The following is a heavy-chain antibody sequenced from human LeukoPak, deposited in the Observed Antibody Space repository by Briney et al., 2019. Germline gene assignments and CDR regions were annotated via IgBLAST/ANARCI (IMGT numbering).Heavy chain of an antibody. Sequence: PGGSLRLSCAASGFTFRRYGMTWVRHAPGKGLDLVSSVSDSGRNTYYADSVKGRFTISRDNSRNTLYLQMNSLRAEDTAVYYCAREYHDSSGYLDYWGQGTLVTVSS. CDR1: GFTFRRYG. J-gene: IGHJ4*02. V-gene: IGHV3-23*01. D-gene: IGHD3-22*01. CDR3: AREYHDSSGYLDY. CDR2: VSDSGRNT.